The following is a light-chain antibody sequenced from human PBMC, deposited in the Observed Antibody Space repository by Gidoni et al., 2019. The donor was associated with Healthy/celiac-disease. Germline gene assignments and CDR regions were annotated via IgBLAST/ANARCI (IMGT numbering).Light chain of an antibody. V-gene: IGKV3-11*01. Sequence: EIVFTQSPATLSLSPGERATLSCRASQSVSSYLAWYQQKPGQAPRLLIYDASNRATGIPARFSGSGSGTDFTLTISSLEPEEFAVYYCQQRSNWRYTFGQGTKLEIK. CDR3: QQRSNWRYT. CDR1: QSVSSY. J-gene: IGKJ2*01. CDR2: DAS.